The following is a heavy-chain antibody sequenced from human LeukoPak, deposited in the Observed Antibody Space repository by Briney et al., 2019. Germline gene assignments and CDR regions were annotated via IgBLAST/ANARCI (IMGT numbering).Heavy chain of an antibody. D-gene: IGHD3-16*01. Sequence: SETLSLTCTVSGGSISSGSYYWSWIRQPAGKGLEWIGRIYTSGSTNYNPSLKSRVTISVDTSKNQFSLKLSSVTAADTAVYYCARSIVANYDYVWGSLIAEGYLDYWGQGTLVTVSS. CDR2: IYTSGST. CDR3: ARSIVANYDYVWGSLIAEGYLDY. V-gene: IGHV4-61*02. J-gene: IGHJ4*02. CDR1: GGSISSGSYY.